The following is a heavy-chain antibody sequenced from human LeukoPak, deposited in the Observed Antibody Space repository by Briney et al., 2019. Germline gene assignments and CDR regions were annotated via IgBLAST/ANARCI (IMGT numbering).Heavy chain of an antibody. Sequence: SETLSLTCTVSGVSISSSNSYWGWIRQPPGKGLEWIANIYYSGSTYYNLSLKSRVTISVDTSKDQFSLKLNSVTAADTAVYYCAGLIRPGWFDPWGQGTLVTVSS. V-gene: IGHV4-39*01. CDR3: AGLIRPGWFDP. J-gene: IGHJ5*02. D-gene: IGHD1-14*01. CDR1: GVSISSSNSY. CDR2: IYYSGST.